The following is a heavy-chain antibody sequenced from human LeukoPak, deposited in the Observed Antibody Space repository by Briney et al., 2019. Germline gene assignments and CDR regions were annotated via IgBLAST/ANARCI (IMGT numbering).Heavy chain of an antibody. CDR1: GFTFRSHG. CDR3: AGDRATSYFDY. J-gene: IGHJ4*02. D-gene: IGHD1-26*01. CDR2: IWYDGSNK. V-gene: IGHV3-33*01. Sequence: TGGSLRLSCAASGFTFRSHGMHWVRQAPGKGLEWVAFIWYDGSNKYYTDSVKGRFTISRDNPKNTLYLQMNSLRAEDTAVYYCAGDRATSYFDYWGQGALVTISS.